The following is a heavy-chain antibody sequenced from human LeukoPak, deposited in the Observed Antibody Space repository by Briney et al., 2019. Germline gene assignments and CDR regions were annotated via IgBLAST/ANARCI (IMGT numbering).Heavy chain of an antibody. D-gene: IGHD3-3*01. J-gene: IGHJ3*02. Sequence: SETLSLTCTVSGGSISSYYWSWIRQPAGKGLEWIGRIYTSGSTNHNPSLKSRVTMSVDTSKNQFSLKLSSVTAADTAVYYCAGRFLEWLPNAFDIWGPGTMVTVSS. CDR2: IYTSGST. V-gene: IGHV4-4*07. CDR1: GGSISSYY. CDR3: AGRFLEWLPNAFDI.